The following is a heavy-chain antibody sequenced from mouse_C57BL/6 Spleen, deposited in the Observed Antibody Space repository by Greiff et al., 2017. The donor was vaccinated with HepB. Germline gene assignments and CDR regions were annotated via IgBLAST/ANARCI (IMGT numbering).Heavy chain of an antibody. CDR2: IDPSDSYT. CDR1: GYTFTSYW. V-gene: IGHV1-69*01. D-gene: IGHD2-4*01. Sequence: VQLQQSGAELVMPGASVKLSCKASGYTFTSYWMHWVKQRPGQGLEWIGEIDPSDSYTNYNQKFKGTSTLTVDKSSSTAYMQLSSLTSEDSAVYYCARPYYDYEKSLIFDYWGQGTTLTVSS. J-gene: IGHJ2*01. CDR3: ARPYYDYEKSLIFDY.